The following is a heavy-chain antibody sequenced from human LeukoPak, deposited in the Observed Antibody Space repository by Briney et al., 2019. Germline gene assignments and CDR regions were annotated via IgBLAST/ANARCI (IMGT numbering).Heavy chain of an antibody. J-gene: IGHJ3*02. CDR1: GYTFTSCG. CDR3: ARVTVDYYDSRGAFDI. D-gene: IGHD3-22*01. CDR2: ISAYNGST. Sequence: ASVKVSSKASGYTFTSCGISWVRKTPGQQLVWMGWISAYNGSTNYAQKLQGRVTMTTDTSTSTAYMELRSLRSDDTAVYYCARVTVDYYDSRGAFDIWGQGTMVTVSS. V-gene: IGHV1-18*01.